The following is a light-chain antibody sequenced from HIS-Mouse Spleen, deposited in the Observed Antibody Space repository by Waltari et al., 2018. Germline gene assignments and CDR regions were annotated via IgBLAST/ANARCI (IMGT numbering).Light chain of an antibody. CDR3: QAWDSSTGV. Sequence: SYELTQPPSVSVSPGQTASITCSGDKLGDKYACWYQQKPGQSPVLVIYPDSKRPSGIPERVSGSNSGNTATLTISGTQAMDEADYYCQAWDSSTGVFGTGTKVTVL. V-gene: IGLV3-1*01. CDR2: PDS. CDR1: KLGDKY. J-gene: IGLJ1*01.